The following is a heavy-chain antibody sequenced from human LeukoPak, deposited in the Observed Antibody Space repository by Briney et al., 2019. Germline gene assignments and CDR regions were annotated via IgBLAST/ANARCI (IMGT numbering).Heavy chain of an antibody. CDR2: ISSSSSYI. CDR1: GFTFSSYS. D-gene: IGHD6-13*01. J-gene: IGHJ4*02. V-gene: IGHV3-21*01. Sequence: GSLRLSCAASGFTFSSYSMNWVRQAPGKGLEWVSPISSSSSYIYYADSVKGRFTISRDNAKNSLYLQMNSLRAEDTAVYYCARDREKPGIAAAGYDYWGQGTLVTVSS. CDR3: ARDREKPGIAAAGYDY.